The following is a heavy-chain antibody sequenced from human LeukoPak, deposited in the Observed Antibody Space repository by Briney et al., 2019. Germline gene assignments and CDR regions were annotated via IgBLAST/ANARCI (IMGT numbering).Heavy chain of an antibody. CDR3: ARIHPGGRFGAFDI. CDR1: VGTFSSYA. D-gene: IGHD3-16*01. CDR2: IIPIFGTA. Sequence: SVKVSCKASVGTFSSYAISWVRQAPGQGLEWMGGIIPIFGTANYAQKFQGRVTITADESTSTAYMELSSLRSEDTAVYYCARIHPGGRFGAFDIWGQGTMVTVSS. J-gene: IGHJ3*02. V-gene: IGHV1-69*01.